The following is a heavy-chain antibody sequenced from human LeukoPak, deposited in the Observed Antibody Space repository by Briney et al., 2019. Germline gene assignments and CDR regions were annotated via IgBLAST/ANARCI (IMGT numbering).Heavy chain of an antibody. CDR3: AKGRAVAGPLTDAFDI. CDR2: ISGSGGST. CDR1: GFTFSSYA. V-gene: IGHV3-23*01. J-gene: IGHJ3*02. Sequence: SGGSLRLSCAASGFTFSSYAMSWVRQAPGKGLEWVSAISGSGGSTYYADSVKGRFTISRDNSKNTLYLQMNSLRAEDTAVYYCAKGRAVAGPLTDAFDIWGQGTMVTVSS. D-gene: IGHD6-19*01.